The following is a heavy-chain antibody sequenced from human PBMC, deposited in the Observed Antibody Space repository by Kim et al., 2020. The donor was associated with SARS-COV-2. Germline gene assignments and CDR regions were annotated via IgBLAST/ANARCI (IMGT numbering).Heavy chain of an antibody. V-gene: IGHV4-39*07. CDR3: ARDSSLSYETSGEFDY. CDR1: GGSIISTSYY. J-gene: IGHJ4*02. D-gene: IGHD3-22*01. CDR2: IYYRGSR. Sequence: SETLSLTCNVSGGSIISTSYYWGWIRQPPGKGLEWIASIYYRGSRYFNPSLKSRVTISVDTSKNQFSLRLSSVTAADTAVYYCARDSSLSYETSGEFDYWSQGALVTVSS.